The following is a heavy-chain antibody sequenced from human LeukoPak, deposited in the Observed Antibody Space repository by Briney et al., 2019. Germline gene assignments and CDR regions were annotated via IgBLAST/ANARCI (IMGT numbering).Heavy chain of an antibody. J-gene: IGHJ3*02. D-gene: IGHD3-22*01. CDR3: AREYYYDSSLAFDI. CDR1: GFTFSSYG. Sequence: GGSLRLSCAASGFTFSSYGMHWVRQAPGKGLEWVAAIWYDGSNKHYADSVKGRFTISRDNSKNTLYLQMNRLRAEDTAVYYCAREYYYDSSLAFDIWGQGTMVTVSS. V-gene: IGHV3-33*08. CDR2: IWYDGSNK.